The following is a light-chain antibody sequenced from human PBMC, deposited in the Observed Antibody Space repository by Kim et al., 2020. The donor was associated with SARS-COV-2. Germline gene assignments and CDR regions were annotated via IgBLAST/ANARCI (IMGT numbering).Light chain of an antibody. CDR2: AAS. J-gene: IGKJ1*01. CDR1: QSISSY. V-gene: IGKV1-39*01. CDR3: QQSYSTPPT. Sequence: DIQMTQSPSSLSASVGDRVTITCQASQSISSYLNWYQQKPGKAPKLLIYAASSLQSGVPSRFSGSGSGKDFTLTISSLQPEDFATYYCQQSYSTPPTFGQGTKVDIK.